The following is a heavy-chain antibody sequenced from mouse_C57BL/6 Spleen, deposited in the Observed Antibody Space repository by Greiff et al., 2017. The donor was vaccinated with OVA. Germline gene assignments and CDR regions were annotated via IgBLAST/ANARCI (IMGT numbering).Heavy chain of an antibody. CDR2: IYPGDGDT. D-gene: IGHD3-2*02. Sequence: QVQLQQSGPELVKPGASVKISCKASGYAFSSSWMNWVKQRPGKGLEWIGRIYPGDGDTNYNGKFKGKATLTADKSSSTAYMQLSSLTSEDSAVYFGARWDSSGDVGWFAYWGQGTLVTVSA. V-gene: IGHV1-82*01. CDR3: ARWDSSGDVGWFAY. J-gene: IGHJ3*01. CDR1: GYAFSSSW.